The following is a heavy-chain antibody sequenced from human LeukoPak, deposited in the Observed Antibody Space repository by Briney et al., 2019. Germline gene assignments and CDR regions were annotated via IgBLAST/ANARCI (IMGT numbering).Heavy chain of an antibody. CDR2: IYYSGST. CDR1: GGSISSSSYY. V-gene: IGHV4-39*01. CDR3: ARGRQSSIPASGSYYVY. D-gene: IGHD1-26*01. J-gene: IGHJ4*02. Sequence: SETLSLTCTVSGGSISSSSYYWGWIRQPPGKGLEWIGSIYYSGSTYYNPSLKSLVTISVDTSKNQFSLKLSSVTAADTAVYYCARGRQSSIPASGSYYVYWGQGTLVTVSS.